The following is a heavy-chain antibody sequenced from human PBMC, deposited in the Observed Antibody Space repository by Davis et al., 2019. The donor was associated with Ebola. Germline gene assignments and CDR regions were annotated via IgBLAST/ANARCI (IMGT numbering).Heavy chain of an antibody. J-gene: IGHJ5*02. CDR2: ASHDGTTT. V-gene: IGHV3-30*04. CDR3: ARVVVPGRLFDP. CDR1: GFPFSNYA. D-gene: IGHD2-2*01. Sequence: GESLKISCATSGFPFSNYAMHWVRQTPDKGLEWVAVASHDGTTTYYEDSVKGRFTISRDNSKNTLYLQLNRLRTEDTAVYYCARVVVPGRLFDPWGQGTLVTVSS.